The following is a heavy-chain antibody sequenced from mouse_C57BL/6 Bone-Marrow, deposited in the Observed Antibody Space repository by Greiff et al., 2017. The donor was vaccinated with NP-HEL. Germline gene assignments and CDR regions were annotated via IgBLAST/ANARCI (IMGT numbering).Heavy chain of an antibody. CDR1: GFAFSSSW. V-gene: IGHV1-82*01. D-gene: IGHD1-1*01. J-gene: IGHJ3*01. Sequence: QVQLQESGPELVKPGASVKLSCTASGFAFSSSWMNWVKQRPGKGLEWIGRIYPGDGDTYYNGKFKGKATLTADKSSSTAYMQLSSLTSEDAAVYFCARGNDYGSTWFAYWGQGTLVTVSA. CDR2: IYPGDGDT. CDR3: ARGNDYGSTWFAY.